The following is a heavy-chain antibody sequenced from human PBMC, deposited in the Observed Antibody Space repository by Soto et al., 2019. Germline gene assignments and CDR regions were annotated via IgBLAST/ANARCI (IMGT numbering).Heavy chain of an antibody. J-gene: IGHJ6*02. CDR2: IIPILGET. D-gene: IGHD3-16*01. Sequence: QVQLVQSGAEVKKPGSSVRVSCKASGTIFSSYTISWVRQSPGQGLEWMGRIIPILGETNSAQKCQDRVTLTETNSTNTAYMELNRLRLENTAVYYCARGLGGRMDDWGQGTTVTVSS. V-gene: IGHV1-69*08. CDR3: ARGLGGRMDD. CDR1: GTIFSSYT.